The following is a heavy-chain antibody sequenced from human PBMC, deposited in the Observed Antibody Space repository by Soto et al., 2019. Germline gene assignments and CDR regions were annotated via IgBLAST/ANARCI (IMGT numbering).Heavy chain of an antibody. V-gene: IGHV1-18*01. CDR2: LSAYNGNT. Sequence: QVQLVQSGAEVKKPGASVKVSCKASGYTFTSYGISWVRQAPGQGLEWMGWLSAYNGNTNYAQKLQGRVTMTTDTSTSTAYMELRSLRSDDTAVYYCARRAVPAAEYYYYYYMDVWGKGTTVPVSS. CDR3: ARRAVPAAEYYYYYYMDV. CDR1: GYTFTSYG. D-gene: IGHD2-2*01. J-gene: IGHJ6*03.